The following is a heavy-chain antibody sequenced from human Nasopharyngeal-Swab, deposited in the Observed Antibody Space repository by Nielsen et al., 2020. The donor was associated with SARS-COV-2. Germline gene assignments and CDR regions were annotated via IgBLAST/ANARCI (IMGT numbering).Heavy chain of an antibody. V-gene: IGHV5-51*01. J-gene: IGHJ6*02. Sequence: GESLKISCTGSGYIFPAYWIAWVRQLPGKGLEWLGIIYPGDSDTTYSPSFQGRVTLSADKSINTAYLQWSSLKASDTAMYYCARRPSAYCSGGSCYSPNSDYYYGMDVWGQGTTVTVSS. CDR2: IYPGDSDT. CDR3: ARRPSAYCSGGSCYSPNSDYYYGMDV. CDR1: GYIFPAYW. D-gene: IGHD2-15*01.